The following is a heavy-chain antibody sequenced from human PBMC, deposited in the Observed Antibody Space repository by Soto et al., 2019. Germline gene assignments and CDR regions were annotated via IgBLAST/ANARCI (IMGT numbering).Heavy chain of an antibody. CDR3: AKDRGRPDAFNI. Sequence: PWGSLRLACAGSGYNVGGFWMHWVRQAPGKGLVWVSRIDNGGTNTVYADAVKGRFTISRDNAKNTLYLQMNSLRAEDTAVYYCAKDRGRPDAFNIWGQGTMVTVSS. D-gene: IGHD3-10*01. V-gene: IGHV3-74*01. CDR1: GYNVGGFW. CDR2: IDNGGTNT. J-gene: IGHJ3*02.